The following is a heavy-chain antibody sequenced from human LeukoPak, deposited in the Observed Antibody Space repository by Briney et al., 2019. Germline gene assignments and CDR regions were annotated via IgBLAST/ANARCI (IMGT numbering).Heavy chain of an antibody. J-gene: IGHJ4*02. CDR1: GVTFSSYG. D-gene: IGHD5-12*01. CDR3: TTKVIRGNSGDDYDD. CDR2: ISSDGNDK. V-gene: IGHV3-30*03. Sequence: LAGGSLRLSCAASGVTFSSYGMHWVRQAPGKGLEWVALISSDGNDKLYGDSVKGRFTISRDDSKSTLYPQMNSLRAEDTAVYYCTTKVIRGNSGDDYDDWGQGTLVTVSS.